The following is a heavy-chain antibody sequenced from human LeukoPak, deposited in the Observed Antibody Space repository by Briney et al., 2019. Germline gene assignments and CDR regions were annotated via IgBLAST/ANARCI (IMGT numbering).Heavy chain of an antibody. CDR3: ARSPRWFFDL. CDR1: GYSISSGYF. V-gene: IGHV4-38-2*01. J-gene: IGHJ2*01. Sequence: SETLSLTCDVSGYSISSGYFWGRIRQPPGKGLEWIGSIYHVGNTYQNPSLKSRVTISRDTSKNQFSLELTSVTTAGTAVYYCARSPRWFFDLWGRGTLVTVSS. CDR2: IYHVGNT.